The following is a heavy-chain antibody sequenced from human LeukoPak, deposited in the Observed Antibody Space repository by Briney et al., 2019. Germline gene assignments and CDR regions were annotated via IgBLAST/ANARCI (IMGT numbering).Heavy chain of an antibody. V-gene: IGHV3-23*01. J-gene: IGHJ4*02. CDR2: ISGSGGST. D-gene: IGHD6-19*01. Sequence: GGSLRLSCAASGFTFSSYAMSWVRQAPGKGLEWVSAISGSGGSTYYADSVKGRFTISRDNAKNSLYLQMNSLRAEDTAVYYCARDSSDRLPDYWGQGTLVTVSS. CDR1: GFTFSSYA. CDR3: ARDSSDRLPDY.